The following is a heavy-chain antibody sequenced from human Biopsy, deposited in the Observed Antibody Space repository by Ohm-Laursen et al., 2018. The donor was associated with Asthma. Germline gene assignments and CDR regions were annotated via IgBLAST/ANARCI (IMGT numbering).Heavy chain of an antibody. CDR2: VHSTGST. D-gene: IGHD6-13*01. J-gene: IGHJ4*02. Sequence: PGTLSLTCTVSPGSINDYYWNWIRQFPGKGLEWIGYVHSTGSTRFNPSLKSRLTISVDTSVDQVSLKLTSVTAADTAVYYCVRATSTWSQSGPHYFDHWGQGTLVTVSP. CDR1: PGSINDYY. V-gene: IGHV4-59*01. CDR3: VRATSTWSQSGPHYFDH.